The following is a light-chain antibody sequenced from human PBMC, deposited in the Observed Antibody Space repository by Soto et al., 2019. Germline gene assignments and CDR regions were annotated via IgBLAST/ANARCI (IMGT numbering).Light chain of an antibody. CDR2: AAS. CDR1: QGIRTY. CDR3: QQSYSLPLT. J-gene: IGKJ1*01. V-gene: IGKV1-39*01. Sequence: IPLTQSPSPRSAYVGDRVTITCRASQGIRTYLNWFQQTPGKAPKLLIYAASILQSGVPSRFSGNASGTDLTLTISSLRPEDFATYHCQQSYSLPLTFGQGTKVDIK.